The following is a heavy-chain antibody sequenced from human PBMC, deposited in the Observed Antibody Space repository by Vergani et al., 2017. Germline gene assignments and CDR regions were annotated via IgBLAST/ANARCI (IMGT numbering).Heavy chain of an antibody. Sequence: QVQLQESGPGLVKPSQTLSLTCTVSGGSISSGGYYWSWIRQHPGKGLEWIGYIYYSGSTYYNPSLKSLVTISVDTSKNQFSLKLSSVTAADTAVYYCARTLSRGGTLFDIWGQGTMVTVSS. J-gene: IGHJ3*02. CDR2: IYYSGST. CDR1: GGSISSGGYY. CDR3: ARTLSRGGTLFDI. V-gene: IGHV4-31*01. D-gene: IGHD1-26*01.